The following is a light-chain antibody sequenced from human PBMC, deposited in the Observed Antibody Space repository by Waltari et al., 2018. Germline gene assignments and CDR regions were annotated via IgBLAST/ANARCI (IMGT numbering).Light chain of an antibody. V-gene: IGKV3-20*01. J-gene: IGKJ1*01. Sequence: EIMLTQSPGTLSLSPGERATLSCRTSQSIGRSLARYQQKPGQAPRLLIYGASSRATDIPDRFSGSGSGTDFSLTINTLEPEDCALYYCQHYVRLPVTFGQGTKVEIK. CDR3: QHYVRLPVT. CDR2: GAS. CDR1: QSIGRS.